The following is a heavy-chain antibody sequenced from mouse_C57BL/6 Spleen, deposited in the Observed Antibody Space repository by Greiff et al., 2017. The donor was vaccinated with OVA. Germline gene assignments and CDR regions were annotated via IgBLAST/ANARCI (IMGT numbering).Heavy chain of an antibody. J-gene: IGHJ3*01. Sequence: EVQLVESGGGLVQPGGSLSLSCAASGFTFTDYYMSWVRQPPGKALEWLGFIRNKANGYTTEYSASVKGRFTISRDNSQSILYLQMNALIAEDSATYYCARDDYDGGAWFAYWGQGTLVTVSA. CDR1: GFTFTDYY. D-gene: IGHD2-4*01. V-gene: IGHV7-3*01. CDR3: ARDDYDGGAWFAY. CDR2: IRNKANGYTT.